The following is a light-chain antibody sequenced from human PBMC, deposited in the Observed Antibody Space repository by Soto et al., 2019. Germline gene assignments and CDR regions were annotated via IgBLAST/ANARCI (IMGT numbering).Light chain of an antibody. V-gene: IGKV3-15*01. Sequence: EIVMTQSPATLSVSPGETATLSCRASQSVSTSLAWNQQKPGQAPRLLISGASTRATGVPARFSGSGSETEFTLTISSLQSEDFAVYYCQQYNNWWTFGQGTKVEIK. CDR1: QSVSTS. CDR2: GAS. CDR3: QQYNNWWT. J-gene: IGKJ1*01.